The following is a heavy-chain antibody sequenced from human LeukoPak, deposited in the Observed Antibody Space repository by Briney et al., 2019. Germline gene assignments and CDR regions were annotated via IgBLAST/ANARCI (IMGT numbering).Heavy chain of an antibody. CDR3: ARVVYSRSLMDV. Sequence: SETLSLTWTVSGGSISSYYWSRIRQPPGKGLEWIGYIYYSGSTNYNPSLKSRVTISVDTSKIQFSLKLGTVTAAGTAVYYCARVVYSRSLMDVWGQGTTVTVSS. CDR1: GGSISSYY. D-gene: IGHD6-13*01. V-gene: IGHV4-59*01. CDR2: IYYSGST. J-gene: IGHJ6*02.